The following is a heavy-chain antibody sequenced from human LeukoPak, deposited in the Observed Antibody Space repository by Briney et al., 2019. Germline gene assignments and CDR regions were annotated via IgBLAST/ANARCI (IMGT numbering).Heavy chain of an antibody. CDR2: LYSEGGRT. Sequence: GGSLRLSCVGSGFIFRNDWMHWVRQAPGKGLVWVSRLYSEGGRTYYADSVKGRFTISRDNAKNTLFLQMNSLTVEDTAVYYCSRGLGQPVDSWGQGTLVTVSS. J-gene: IGHJ4*02. CDR1: GFIFRNDW. V-gene: IGHV3-74*01. D-gene: IGHD6-6*01. CDR3: SRGLGQPVDS.